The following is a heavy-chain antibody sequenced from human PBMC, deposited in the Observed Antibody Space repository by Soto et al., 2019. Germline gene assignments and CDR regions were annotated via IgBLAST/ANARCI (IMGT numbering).Heavy chain of an antibody. CDR1: GGSISSSSYY. J-gene: IGHJ6*02. CDR3: ARRRPPGGMDV. Sequence: SETLSLTCTVSGGSISSSSYYWGWIRQPPGRGLEWIGSIYYSGSTYYNPSLKSRVTISVDTSKNQFSLKLSSVTAADTAVYYCARRRPPGGMDVWGQGTTVS. V-gene: IGHV4-39*01. CDR2: IYYSGST.